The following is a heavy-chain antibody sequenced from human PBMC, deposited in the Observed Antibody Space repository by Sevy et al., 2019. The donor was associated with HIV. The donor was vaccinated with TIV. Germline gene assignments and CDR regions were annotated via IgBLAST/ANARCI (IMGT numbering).Heavy chain of an antibody. Sequence: GGSLRFSCVDFGFTFSDSWMTWVRQAPGKGLERIAFINEDGSRLGYVDSVRGRFTISRENTKNSLYLQMNSLRAEDTAVYFCARDRAYSALDYWGQGTLVTVSS. CDR1: GFTFSDSW. CDR2: INEDGSRL. J-gene: IGHJ4*02. D-gene: IGHD5-18*01. CDR3: ARDRAYSALDY. V-gene: IGHV3-7*01.